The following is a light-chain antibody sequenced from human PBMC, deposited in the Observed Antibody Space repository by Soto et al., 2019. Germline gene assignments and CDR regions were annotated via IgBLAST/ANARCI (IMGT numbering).Light chain of an antibody. CDR2: EVV. CDR1: KSDIGVYDF. Sequence: HSALTQPPSASGSPGQSVTISCTGTKSDIGVYDFVSWYQHHPGKAPRLIIYEVVQRPSGVPDRFSGSKSGNTASLTVSGLQAADEADYFGKSYVGSNTYVFGSGTKVTVL. J-gene: IGLJ1*01. V-gene: IGLV2-8*01. CDR3: KSYVGSNTYV.